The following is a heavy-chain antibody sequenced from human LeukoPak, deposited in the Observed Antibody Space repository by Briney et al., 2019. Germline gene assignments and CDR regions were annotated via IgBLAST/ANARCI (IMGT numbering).Heavy chain of an antibody. CDR1: GFTISSYG. Sequence: GGSLRLSCAASGFTISSYGVHWVRQTPGKGLAWVAVISYDGSNKYYADSVKGRFTISRDNSKNTLYLQMNSLRAEDTAVYYCAKDYSRTFDYWGQGTLVTVSS. J-gene: IGHJ4*02. V-gene: IGHV3-30*18. CDR2: ISYDGSNK. D-gene: IGHD2-15*01. CDR3: AKDYSRTFDY.